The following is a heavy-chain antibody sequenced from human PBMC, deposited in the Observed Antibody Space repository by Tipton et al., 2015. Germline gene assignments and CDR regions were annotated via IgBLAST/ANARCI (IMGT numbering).Heavy chain of an antibody. D-gene: IGHD4-11*01. J-gene: IGHJ6*02. CDR1: GGSISGGGYY. V-gene: IGHV4-31*03. Sequence: TLSLTCTVSGGSISGGGYYWSWIRQHPGKGLEWIGYISYSGSTDYNPSLQSRLTISLDTSKSQFSLQLSSVTAADTAVYYCARTYSSVYYYYGMDVWGQGTTVTVSS. CDR2: ISYSGST. CDR3: ARTYSSVYYYYGMDV.